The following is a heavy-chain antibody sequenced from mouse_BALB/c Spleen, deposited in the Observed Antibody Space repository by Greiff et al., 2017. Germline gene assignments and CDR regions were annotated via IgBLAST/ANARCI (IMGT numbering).Heavy chain of an antibody. CDR3: ARDDYRYDYFDY. V-gene: IGHV3-5*02. Sequence: EVKLMESGPGLVKPSQTVSLTCTVTGISITTGNYRWSWIRQFPGNKLEWIGYIYYSGTITYNPSLTSRTTITRDTSKNQFFLEMNSLTAEDTATYYCARDDYRYDYFDYWGQGTTLTVSA. CDR1: GISITTGNYR. D-gene: IGHD2-14*01. J-gene: IGHJ2*01. CDR2: IYYSGTI.